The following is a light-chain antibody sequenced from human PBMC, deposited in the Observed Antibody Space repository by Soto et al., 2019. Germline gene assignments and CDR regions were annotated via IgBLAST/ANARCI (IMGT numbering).Light chain of an antibody. Sequence: QSVLTQPASVSGSPGQSITISCTGTSRDVGGYNYVSWYQKNPGKAPKLMIYNVFNRPSGVSDRFSGSKSGNTASLTISGLQPEDEADHYCSSYSNITTLYVXGTGTKVTV. CDR1: SRDVGGYNY. V-gene: IGLV2-14*03. CDR2: NVF. CDR3: SSYSNITTLYV. J-gene: IGLJ1*01.